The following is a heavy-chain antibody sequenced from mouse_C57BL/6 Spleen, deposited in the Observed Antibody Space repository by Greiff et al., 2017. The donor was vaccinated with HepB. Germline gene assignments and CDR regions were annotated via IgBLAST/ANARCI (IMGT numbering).Heavy chain of an antibody. CDR2: ISSGSSTI. CDR1: GFTFSDYG. CDR3: ARPPFITTVVADWYFDV. V-gene: IGHV5-17*01. Sequence: DVHLVESGGGLVKPGGSLKLSCAASGFTFSDYGMHWVRQAPEKGLEWVAYISSGSSTIYYADTVKGRFTISRDNAKNTLFLQMTSLRSEDTAMYYCARPPFITTVVADWYFDVWGTGTTVTVSS. D-gene: IGHD1-1*01. J-gene: IGHJ1*03.